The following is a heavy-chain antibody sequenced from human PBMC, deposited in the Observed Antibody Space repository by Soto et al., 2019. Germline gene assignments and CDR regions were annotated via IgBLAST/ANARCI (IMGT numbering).Heavy chain of an antibody. CDR1: GFPFSDYA. Sequence: EVQLLESGGTLVQPGGSLRLSCAASGFPFSDYAMSWVRQAPGKGLEWVSIIIATDGSAYYADSVKGGFTISRDDAKYTLFLQMNSLRVEDTAVYYCVRGLYVWGVTGDYWGQGTLVTVSS. J-gene: IGHJ4*02. V-gene: IGHV3-23*01. CDR2: IIATDGSA. CDR3: VRGLYVWGVTGDY. D-gene: IGHD3-16*01.